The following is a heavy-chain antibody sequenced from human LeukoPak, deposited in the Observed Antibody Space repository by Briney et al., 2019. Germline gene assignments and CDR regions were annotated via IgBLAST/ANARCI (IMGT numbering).Heavy chain of an antibody. V-gene: IGHV4-59*01. J-gene: IGHJ4*02. CDR3: ARDEGYCSSTSCSAFDY. CDR1: GGSISSYY. Sequence: SETLSLTCTVSGGSISSYYWSWIRQPPGKGLERIGYIYYSGSTNYNPSLKSRVTISVDTSKNQFSLKLSSVTAADTAVYYCARDEGYCSSTSCSAFDYWGQGTLVTVSS. D-gene: IGHD2-2*01. CDR2: IYYSGST.